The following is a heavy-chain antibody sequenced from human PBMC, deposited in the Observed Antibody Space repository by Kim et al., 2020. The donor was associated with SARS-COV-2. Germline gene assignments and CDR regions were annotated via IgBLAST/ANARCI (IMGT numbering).Heavy chain of an antibody. D-gene: IGHD1-26*01. CDR3: ARDPSGSYAFDI. Sequence: YYAHSVKGRFTIARDNSKNTLYLQMNSLRAEDTAVYYCARDPSGSYAFDIWGQGTMVTVSS. V-gene: IGHV3-30*01. J-gene: IGHJ3*02.